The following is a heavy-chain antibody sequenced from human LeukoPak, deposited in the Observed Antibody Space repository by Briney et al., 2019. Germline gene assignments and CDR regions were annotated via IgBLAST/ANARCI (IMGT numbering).Heavy chain of an antibody. D-gene: IGHD3-22*01. CDR1: GYSISSGYY. Sequence: SETLSLTCTVSGYSISSGYYWGWIRQPPGKGLEWIGSIYHSGSTYYNPSLKSRVTISVDTSKNQFSLKLSSVTAADTAVYYCARLSPRLAFDYWGQGTLVTVSS. CDR2: IYHSGST. CDR3: ARLSPRLAFDY. V-gene: IGHV4-38-2*02. J-gene: IGHJ4*02.